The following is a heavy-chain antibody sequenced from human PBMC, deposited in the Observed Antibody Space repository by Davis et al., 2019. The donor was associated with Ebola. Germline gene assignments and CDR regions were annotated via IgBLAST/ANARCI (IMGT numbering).Heavy chain of an antibody. J-gene: IGHJ4*02. Sequence: GESLKISCAASGFTFSGSAMHWVRQASGKGLEWVGRIRSKANSYATAYAASVKGRFTISRDNSKNTLYLQMNSLRAEDTAVYYCAKAGGITIFGVVTPRYYFDYWGQGTLVTVSS. V-gene: IGHV3-73*01. D-gene: IGHD3-3*01. CDR3: AKAGGITIFGVVTPRYYFDY. CDR1: GFTFSGSA. CDR2: IRSKANSYAT.